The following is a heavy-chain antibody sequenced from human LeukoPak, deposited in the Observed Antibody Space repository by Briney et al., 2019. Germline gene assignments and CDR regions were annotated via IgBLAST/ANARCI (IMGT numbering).Heavy chain of an antibody. CDR2: ISYDGTKT. J-gene: IGHJ4*02. Sequence: GGSLRLSGAASGFTFSSYPMYWVRQAPGKGLEWVAQISYDGTKTYYADSVKGRFTISRDNSKNTLSLHMNSLRPEDTSLYYCAKDRAAGVVTTFDSWGQGTLVTVSS. D-gene: IGHD2-21*02. V-gene: IGHV3-30-3*01. CDR3: AKDRAAGVVTTFDS. CDR1: GFTFSSYP.